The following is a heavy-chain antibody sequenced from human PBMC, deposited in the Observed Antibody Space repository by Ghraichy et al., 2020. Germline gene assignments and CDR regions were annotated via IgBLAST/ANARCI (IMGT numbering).Heavy chain of an antibody. Sequence: GSLRLSCVGSGFTLSSYSMNWVRQAPGKGLEWVSYITRSGRTIFYADSVKGRFTISRDNAQNSLPLQMNSLRAEDTAVYYCARVSTVVRFYSYDGMDVWGQGTTVTVSS. CDR1: GFTLSSYS. V-gene: IGHV3-48*01. CDR2: ITRSGRTI. J-gene: IGHJ6*02. CDR3: ARVSTVVRFYSYDGMDV. D-gene: IGHD4-23*01.